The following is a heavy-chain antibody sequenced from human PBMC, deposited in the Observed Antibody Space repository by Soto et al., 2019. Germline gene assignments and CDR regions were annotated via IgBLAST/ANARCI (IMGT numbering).Heavy chain of an antibody. D-gene: IGHD3-16*01. V-gene: IGHV4-59*01. CDR3: ARTLFGYAFDS. Sequence: PSETLSLTCTVSGGSISSYYWTWIRQPPGKGLEWIGYIYHSGSTNYNPSLKSRLTISLDTSKNQFSLKLSPVTAADTAVYFCARTLFGYAFDSWGQGTLVTVSS. J-gene: IGHJ4*02. CDR1: GGSISSYY. CDR2: IYHSGST.